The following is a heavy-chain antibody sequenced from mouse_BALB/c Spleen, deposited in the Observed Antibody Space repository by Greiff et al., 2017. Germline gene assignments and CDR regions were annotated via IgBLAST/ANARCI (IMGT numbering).Heavy chain of an antibody. CDR2: ISYSGST. CDR3: ARSDYYGSSPYYFDY. Sequence: EVKLVESGPGLVKPSQSLSLTCTVTGYSITSDYAWNWIRQFPGNKLEWMGYISYSGSTSYNPSLKSRISITRDTSKNQFFLQLNSVTTEDTATYYCARSDYYGSSPYYFDYWGQGTTLTVSS. J-gene: IGHJ2*01. CDR1: GYSITSDYA. D-gene: IGHD1-1*01. V-gene: IGHV3-2*02.